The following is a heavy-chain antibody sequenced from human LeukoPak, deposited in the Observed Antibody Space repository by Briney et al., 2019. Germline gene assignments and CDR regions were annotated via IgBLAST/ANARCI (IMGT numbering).Heavy chain of an antibody. CDR1: GGSISSSGYY. V-gene: IGHV4-30-4*01. D-gene: IGHD4-17*01. J-gene: IGHJ4*02. CDR3: ARVTAVTSVDY. CDR2: IFKSEST. Sequence: SETLSLTCTVSGGSISSSGYYWSWIRQPPGKGLEWIGYIFKSESTYYNPSLKSRVSISIDTSKNQFSLKLSSVAAADTAVYYCARVTAVTSVDYWGQGTLVTVSS.